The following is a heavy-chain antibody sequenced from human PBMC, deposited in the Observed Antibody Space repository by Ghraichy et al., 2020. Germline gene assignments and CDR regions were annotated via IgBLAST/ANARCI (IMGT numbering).Heavy chain of an antibody. D-gene: IGHD5-18*01. V-gene: IGHV4-4*09. CDR2: IYTSGST. CDR3: ARSYSYGLYYYYYGMDV. J-gene: IGHJ6*02. Sequence: SETLSLTCTVSGGSISSYYWSWIRQPPGKGLEWIGYIYTSGSTNYNPSLKSRVTISVDTSKNQFSLKLSSVTAADTAVYYCARSYSYGLYYYYYGMDVWGQETTVTVSS. CDR1: GGSISSYY.